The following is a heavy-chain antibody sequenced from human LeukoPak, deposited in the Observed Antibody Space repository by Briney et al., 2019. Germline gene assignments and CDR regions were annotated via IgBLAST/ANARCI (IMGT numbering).Heavy chain of an antibody. CDR1: GFTFSDYY. D-gene: IGHD3-16*01. CDR3: ARETWGQISA. Sequence: GGSLTLSCAASGFTFSDYYMSWIRQAPGKGLEWISYISSRGNTIFYADSVKGRFTISRDNDKNSLYLQMNSLRAEDTAVYYCARETWGQISAWGQGTLVTVSS. V-gene: IGHV3-11*04. CDR2: ISSRGNTI. J-gene: IGHJ5*02.